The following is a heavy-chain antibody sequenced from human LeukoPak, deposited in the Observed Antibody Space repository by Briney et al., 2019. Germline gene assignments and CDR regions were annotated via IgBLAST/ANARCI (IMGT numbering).Heavy chain of an antibody. D-gene: IGHD3-10*02. Sequence: PGGSLRLSCAASGFVFSSYEMNWVRQAPGKGLEWVSYISSSGSTIYYADSVKGRFTISRDNAKNSLYLQMNSLRAEDTAVYYCAELGITMIGGVWGKGTTVTISS. V-gene: IGHV3-48*03. CDR1: GFVFSSYE. CDR3: AELGITMIGGV. CDR2: ISSSGSTI. J-gene: IGHJ6*04.